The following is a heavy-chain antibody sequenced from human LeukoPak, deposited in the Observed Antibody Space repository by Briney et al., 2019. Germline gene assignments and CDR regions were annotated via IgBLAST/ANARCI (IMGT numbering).Heavy chain of an antibody. CDR2: IYYSGST. V-gene: IGHV4-39*01. CDR1: GGSISSSSYY. CDR3: ARQTLFYGSGSYSDY. D-gene: IGHD3-10*01. J-gene: IGHJ4*02. Sequence: SETLSLTCTVSGGSISSSSYYWGWIRQPPGKGLEWIGSIYYSGSTYYNPSLKSRVTISVDTSKNQFSLKLSSVTAADTAVYYCARQTLFYGSGSYSDYWGQGTLVTVSS.